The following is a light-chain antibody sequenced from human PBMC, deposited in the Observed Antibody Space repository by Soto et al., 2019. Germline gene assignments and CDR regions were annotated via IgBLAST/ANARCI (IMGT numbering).Light chain of an antibody. CDR3: QKYNSDPQWT. V-gene: IGKV1-27*01. CDR2: AAS. Sequence: DIQMTQSPSSLSASVGDRVTITCRASQGISNYLAWYQQKAGKVPNLLIYAASTLQSGVPSRFSGSGSGTDFTLTISSLQPEDVATYYCQKYNSDPQWTFGQGTKVEIK. CDR1: QGISNY. J-gene: IGKJ1*01.